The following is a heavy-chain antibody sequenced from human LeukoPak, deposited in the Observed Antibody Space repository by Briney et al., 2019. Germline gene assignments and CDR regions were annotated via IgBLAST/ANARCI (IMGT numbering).Heavy chain of an antibody. Sequence: SETLSLTCTVSGASISSYYWTWIRQPAGKGLEWIGRIYTSGSTNYNPSLKSRVSMSVDTSKNQFSLKLSSVTAADTAVYYCARLSAESNSVRGFDYWGQGTLVTVSS. CDR3: ARLSAESNSVRGFDY. V-gene: IGHV4-4*07. CDR2: IYTSGST. J-gene: IGHJ4*02. CDR1: GASISSYY. D-gene: IGHD2/OR15-2a*01.